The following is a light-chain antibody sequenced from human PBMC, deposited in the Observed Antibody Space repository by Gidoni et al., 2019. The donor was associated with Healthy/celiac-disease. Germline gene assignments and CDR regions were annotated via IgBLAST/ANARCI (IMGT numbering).Light chain of an antibody. CDR3: QQSNSIPFT. V-gene: IGKV1-39*01. CDR2: AAS. Sequence: DIQMTQSPSSLSASVGDRVTITCRASQSIGRNLDWYQQKPGKAPKLLIYAASNLQSGVPSRFSGSASGTDFTLTISSLQSDDFATYHCQQSNSIPFTFGPGTKVDIQ. J-gene: IGKJ3*01. CDR1: QSIGRN.